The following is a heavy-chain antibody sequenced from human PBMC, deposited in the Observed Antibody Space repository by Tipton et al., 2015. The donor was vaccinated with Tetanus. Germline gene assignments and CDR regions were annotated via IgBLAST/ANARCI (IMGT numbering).Heavy chain of an antibody. CDR3: AKPVPRGSYSPIHFFVC. J-gene: IGHJ4*02. CDR1: GFTFGVYT. D-gene: IGHD1-26*01. CDR2: ITWDGGSK. V-gene: IGHV3-43*01. Sequence: SLRLSCAASGFTFGVYTMHWVRQVPGKGLEWVSLITWDGGSKNYADSVKGRFTISRDNSKNSLYLQMNSLRTEDTALYYCAKPVPRGSYSPIHFFVCWGQGTPVTVSS.